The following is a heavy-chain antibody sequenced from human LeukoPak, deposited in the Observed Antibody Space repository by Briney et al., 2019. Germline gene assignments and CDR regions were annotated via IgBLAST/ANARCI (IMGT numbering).Heavy chain of an antibody. CDR2: ISWDGGST. V-gene: IGHV3-43*01. CDR1: GFTFDDYT. D-gene: IGHD1-26*01. J-gene: IGHJ4*02. Sequence: PGGSLRLSCAASGFTFDDYTMHWVRHAPGKGLEWVSLISWDGGSTYYADSVKGRFTISRDNSKNSLYLQMNSLRTEDTALYYCAKDPAKSGSYSFDYWGQGTLVTVSS. CDR3: AKDPAKSGSYSFDY.